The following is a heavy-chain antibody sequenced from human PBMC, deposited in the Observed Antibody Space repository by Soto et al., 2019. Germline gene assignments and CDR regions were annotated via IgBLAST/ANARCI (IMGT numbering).Heavy chain of an antibody. D-gene: IGHD3-3*01. CDR2: ISGSADGT. CDR3: AKDTVGGYSFWSGYYSDGLDV. Sequence: EVKLLESGGGLAQPGGSLSLSCVGSGFTFDSYAISWVRQAPGERLQWIAAISGSADGTDYAHSVRGRFTISRDNAKKKVHLQMVSLRVEDTAVYFCAKDTVGGYSFWSGYYSDGLDVWGQGTLVSVS. J-gene: IGHJ3*01. V-gene: IGHV3-23*01. CDR1: GFTFDSYA.